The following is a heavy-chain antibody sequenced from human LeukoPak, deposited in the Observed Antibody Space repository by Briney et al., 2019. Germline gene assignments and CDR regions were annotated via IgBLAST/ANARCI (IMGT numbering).Heavy chain of an antibody. CDR2: IYSGGNT. Sequence: SETLSLTCSVSGASINSRDYYWSWIRQPSGGGLEWIGYIYSGGNTYYNPSLESRVTMSVDTSKNQLYLKLNSVTAADTAVYYCARDRDNYDSKYYFDYWGQGTLVTVSS. CDR3: ARDRDNYDSKYYFDY. D-gene: IGHD3-22*01. CDR1: GASINSRDYY. V-gene: IGHV4-30-4*01. J-gene: IGHJ4*02.